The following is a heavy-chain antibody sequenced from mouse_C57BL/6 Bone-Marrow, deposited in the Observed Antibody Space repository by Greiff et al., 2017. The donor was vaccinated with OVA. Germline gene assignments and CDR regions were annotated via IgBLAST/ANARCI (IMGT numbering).Heavy chain of an antibody. Sequence: EVKLMESGPGLVKPSQSLSLTCSVTGYSITSGYYWNWIRQFPGNKLEWMGYISYDGSNNYNPSLKNRISITRDTSKNQFFLKLNSVTTEDTATYYCARDLHYYGSRLDYWGQGTTLTVSS. V-gene: IGHV3-6*01. D-gene: IGHD1-1*01. CDR3: ARDLHYYGSRLDY. CDR1: GYSITSGYY. CDR2: ISYDGSN. J-gene: IGHJ2*01.